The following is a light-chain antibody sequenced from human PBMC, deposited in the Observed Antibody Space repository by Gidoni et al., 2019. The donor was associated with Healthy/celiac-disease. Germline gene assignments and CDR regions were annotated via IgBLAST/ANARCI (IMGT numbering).Light chain of an antibody. Sequence: EIVLTQSPATLSLSPGERATLSCRASQSVSSYLAWYQQKPGQAPRLLIYAASNRATGIPARFSGRGSGTDFTLTISSLEPEDFAVYYCQQRSNWPRLTFGGGTKVEIK. V-gene: IGKV3-11*01. CDR1: QSVSSY. J-gene: IGKJ4*01. CDR3: QQRSNWPRLT. CDR2: AAS.